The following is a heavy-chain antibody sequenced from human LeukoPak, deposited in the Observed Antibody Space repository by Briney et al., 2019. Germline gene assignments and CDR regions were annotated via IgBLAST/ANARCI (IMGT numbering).Heavy chain of an antibody. CDR1: GFTFSNYA. J-gene: IGHJ5*02. CDR3: AKDGGLWVSAHWGDP. CDR2: VSGSGDRT. D-gene: IGHD7-27*01. V-gene: IGHV3-23*01. Sequence: GGSLRLSCAASGFTFSNYAMSWVRQAPGKGLEWISVVSGSGDRTYYAGSVKGRFTVSRDDSKNTLYLQMNSLRAEDTAVYYCAKDGGLWVSAHWGDPWGRGTLVTVSS.